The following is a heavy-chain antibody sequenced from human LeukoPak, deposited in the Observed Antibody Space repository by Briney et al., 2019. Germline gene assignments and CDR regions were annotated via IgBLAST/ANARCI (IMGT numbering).Heavy chain of an antibody. Sequence: PSETLSLTCTVSGGSISSYYWSWIRQPPGKGLEWIGYIYYSGSTNYNPSLKSRVTISVDTSKNQFSLKLSSVTAADTAVYYCARGRRVHYYGSGSYYDCWGQGTLVTVSS. CDR3: ARGRRVHYYGSGSYYDC. V-gene: IGHV4-59*12. CDR1: GGSISSYY. D-gene: IGHD3-10*01. CDR2: IYYSGST. J-gene: IGHJ4*02.